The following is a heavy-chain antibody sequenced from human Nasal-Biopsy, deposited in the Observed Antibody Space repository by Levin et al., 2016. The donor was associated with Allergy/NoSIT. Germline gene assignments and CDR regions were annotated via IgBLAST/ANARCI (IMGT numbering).Heavy chain of an antibody. Sequence: GGSLRLSCAASGFTFSSYAMHWVRQAPGKGLEWVAVISNDDNNRNYPDSVMGRFTISRDNSKDTLSLHMNSLRPDDTAVYYCARGIMGRYNWKYDAFDMWGQGTMVTVSS. CDR3: ARGIMGRYNWKYDAFDM. D-gene: IGHD1-7*01. J-gene: IGHJ3*02. V-gene: IGHV3-30*04. CDR2: ISNDDNNR. CDR1: GFTFSSYA.